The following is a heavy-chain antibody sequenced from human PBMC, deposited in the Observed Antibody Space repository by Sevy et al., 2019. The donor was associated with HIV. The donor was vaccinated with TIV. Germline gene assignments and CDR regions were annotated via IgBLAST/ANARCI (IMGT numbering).Heavy chain of an antibody. V-gene: IGHV3-7*03. CDR1: GFTFSYYW. D-gene: IGHD2-2*01. CDR2: IKQDGSEK. J-gene: IGHJ6*02. Sequence: GGSLRLSCAASGFTFSYYWMSWVRQAPGKGLEWVANIKQDGSEKYYVDSVKGRFTISRDNAKNSLYLQMNSLTAEDTAVYYCARDHVVVEPLANYGMDVWGQGTTVTVSS. CDR3: ARDHVVVEPLANYGMDV.